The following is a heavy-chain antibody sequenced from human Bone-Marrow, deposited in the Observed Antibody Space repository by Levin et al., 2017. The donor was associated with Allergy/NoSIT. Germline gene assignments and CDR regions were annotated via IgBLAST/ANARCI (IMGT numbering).Heavy chain of an antibody. D-gene: IGHD3-10*01. CDR3: ARGWRISLLRGEIINWFDP. CDR2: IFHSGSA. Sequence: PSETLSLTCAVSGASMSSGGYSWSWIRQPPGKGLEWIGHIFHSGSAYYNPALKSRVSISVDRSKNEFSLKLRSVTAADTAVYYCARGWRISLLRGEIINWFDPWGRGTLVIVSS. CDR1: GASMSSGGYS. V-gene: IGHV4-30-2*01. J-gene: IGHJ5*02.